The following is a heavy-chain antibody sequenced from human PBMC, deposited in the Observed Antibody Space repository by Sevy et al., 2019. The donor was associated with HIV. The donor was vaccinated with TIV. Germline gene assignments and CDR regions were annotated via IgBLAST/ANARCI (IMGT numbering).Heavy chain of an antibody. CDR2: IKSKSDGGTV. Sequence: GGSLRLSCAASGFTFSDAWMGWVRQAAGKGLECVGRIKSKSDGGTVKHAAPVKGRVTISRDDSKDTLYLQMNSLKTDDTAVYFCMTYPRITTAGTGGFDPWGQGTLVTVSS. CDR3: MTYPRITTAGTGGFDP. D-gene: IGHD6-13*01. CDR1: GFTFSDAW. J-gene: IGHJ5*02. V-gene: IGHV3-15*01.